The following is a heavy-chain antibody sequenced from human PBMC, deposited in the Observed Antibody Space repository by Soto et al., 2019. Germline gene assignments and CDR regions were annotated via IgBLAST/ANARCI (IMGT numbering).Heavy chain of an antibody. J-gene: IGHJ5*02. CDR3: AREESGSYPS. V-gene: IGHV1-46*03. D-gene: IGHD3-10*01. Sequence: QVQLVQSGAEVKQPGASVKVSCQASGYTFTTYYLHWVRQAPGQGPEWMGIINPSGGSTSYAQKFQGRVTMTRDTSTSTVYVELSSLKSDDTAVYYCAREESGSYPSWGQGTLVTVSS. CDR2: INPSGGST. CDR1: GYTFTTYY.